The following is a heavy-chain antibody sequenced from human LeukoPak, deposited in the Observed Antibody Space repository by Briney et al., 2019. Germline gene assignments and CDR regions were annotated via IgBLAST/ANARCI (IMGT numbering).Heavy chain of an antibody. Sequence: GASVTVSCKASGYTFTVYYMHWVRQAPGKGLEYVSAISSNGGNTYYTNSVKGRFTISRDNSKKTLYLQMGSLRAEDMAVYYCAKDRRTTGADYYFYYYMDVWGKGTTVTVSS. CDR2: ISSNGGNT. V-gene: IGHV3-64*01. CDR3: AKDRRTTGADYYFYYYMDV. J-gene: IGHJ6*03. D-gene: IGHD1-1*01. CDR1: GYTFTVYY.